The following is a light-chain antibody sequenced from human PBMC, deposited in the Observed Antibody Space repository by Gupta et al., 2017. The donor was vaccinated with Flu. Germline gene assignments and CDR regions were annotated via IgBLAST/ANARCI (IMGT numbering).Light chain of an antibody. V-gene: IGKV1-5*03. CDR2: KAS. CDR3: QQDDTFSWT. CDR1: QRISSW. J-gene: IGKJ1*01. Sequence: HSSLSASVGDRVTITCRASQRISSWLAWYQQKPGRAPQLLIYKASYLETGVPSRFSGSGSGTEFTLTINSLQPDDYATYYCQQDDTFSWTFGQGTKVEIK.